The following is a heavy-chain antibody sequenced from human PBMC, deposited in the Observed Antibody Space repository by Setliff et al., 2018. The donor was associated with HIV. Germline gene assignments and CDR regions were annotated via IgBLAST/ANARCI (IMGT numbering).Heavy chain of an antibody. CDR2: IYTSGST. Sequence: SETLSLTCTVSGVSITNGTFYWSWIRQPAGKGLEWIGRIYTSGSTNYNPSLKSRVTISVDTSKNQFSLKLSSVTAADTAVYYCARDRGYYGSGSYGMDVWGQGTTVTVSS. CDR3: ARDRGYYGSGSYGMDV. J-gene: IGHJ6*02. CDR1: GVSITNGTFY. D-gene: IGHD3-10*01. V-gene: IGHV4-61*02.